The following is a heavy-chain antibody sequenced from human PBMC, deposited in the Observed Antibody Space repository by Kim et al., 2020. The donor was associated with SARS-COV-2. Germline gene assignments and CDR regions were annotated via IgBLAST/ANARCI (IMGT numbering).Heavy chain of an antibody. Sequence: QKFQGRVTMTEDTSTDTAYMELSSLRSEDTAVYYCATDYTGSSWLYGMDVWGQGTTVTVSS. J-gene: IGHJ6*02. CDR3: ATDYTGSSWLYGMDV. D-gene: IGHD6-13*01. V-gene: IGHV1-24*01.